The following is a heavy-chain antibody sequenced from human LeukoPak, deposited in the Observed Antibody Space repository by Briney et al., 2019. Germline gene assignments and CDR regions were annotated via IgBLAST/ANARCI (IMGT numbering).Heavy chain of an antibody. Sequence: ASVKVSCKASGYTFNKFGITWVRQAPGQGLECMGWISAYNGKTKYTQKFQDRVTMTTDASTTTAYMELRSLRFDDTAVYYCAKDGEYYYGSGSPEGWFDPWGQGTLVTVSS. CDR2: ISAYNGKT. V-gene: IGHV1-18*01. D-gene: IGHD3-10*01. CDR3: AKDGEYYYGSGSPEGWFDP. J-gene: IGHJ5*02. CDR1: GYTFNKFG.